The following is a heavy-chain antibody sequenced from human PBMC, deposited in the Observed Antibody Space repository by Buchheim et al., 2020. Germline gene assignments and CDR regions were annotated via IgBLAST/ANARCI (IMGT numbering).Heavy chain of an antibody. J-gene: IGHJ6*02. V-gene: IGHV4-34*01. CDR1: GRSFSGYY. Sequence: QVQLQQWGAGLLKPSETLSLTCAVYGRSFSGYYWSWIRQPPGKGLEWIGEINHSGSTNYNPSLKSRVTISVDTSKKQFSLKLSSVTAADTAVYYCARGRGNYCTNGVCYTGYYYYGMDVWGQGTT. CDR3: ARGRGNYCTNGVCYTGYYYYGMDV. CDR2: INHSGST. D-gene: IGHD2-8*01.